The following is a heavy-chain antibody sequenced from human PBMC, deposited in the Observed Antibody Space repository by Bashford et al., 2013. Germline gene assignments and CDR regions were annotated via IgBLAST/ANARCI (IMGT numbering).Heavy chain of an antibody. D-gene: IGHD6-19*01. CDR2: ISGSGGST. CDR3: AKDAVAGNSPRFFHL. CDR1: GFNFGSHA. J-gene: IGHJ1*01. Sequence: GGSLRLSCEASGFNFGSHAISWVRQAPGRGLEWVSVISGSGGSTYYADSVKGRFTISRDSSRSTVFLQMSGLGADDTAVYYCAKDAVAGNSPRFFHLWGQGTLVTVSS. V-gene: IGHV3-23*01.